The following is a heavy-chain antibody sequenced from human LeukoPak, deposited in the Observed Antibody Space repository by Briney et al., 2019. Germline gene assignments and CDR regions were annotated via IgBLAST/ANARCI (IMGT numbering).Heavy chain of an antibody. CDR1: GFTLSTYW. Sequence: QPGGSLRLSCAASGFTLSTYWMHWVRQAPGTGLVWVSRIKSGGSNSNYADCVKGLFTISRDNAKNNLYLQMNSLRAEDTAVYHCVRVGGRSAIGGDCWGQGTLV. J-gene: IGHJ4*02. CDR2: IKSGGSNS. D-gene: IGHD3-10*01. V-gene: IGHV3-74*01. CDR3: VRVGGRSAIGGDC.